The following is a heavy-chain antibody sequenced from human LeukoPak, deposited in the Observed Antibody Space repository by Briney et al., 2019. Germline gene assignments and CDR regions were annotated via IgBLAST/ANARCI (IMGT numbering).Heavy chain of an antibody. CDR1: GFTFSSYG. D-gene: IGHD6-13*01. CDR3: AKDTAYSSSWYHTFDY. J-gene: IGHJ4*02. CDR2: IRYDGSNK. Sequence: GGSLRLSCAASGFTFSSYGMHWVRQAPGKGLEWVAFIRYDGSNKYYADSVKGRFTISRDNSKNTLYLQMNSLRAEDTAVYYCAKDTAYSSSWYHTFDYWGQGTLVTVSS. V-gene: IGHV3-30*02.